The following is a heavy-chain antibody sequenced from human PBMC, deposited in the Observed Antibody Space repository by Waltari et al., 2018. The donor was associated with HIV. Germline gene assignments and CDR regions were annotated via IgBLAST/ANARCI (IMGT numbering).Heavy chain of an antibody. V-gene: IGHV3-53*01. Sequence: EVQLVEPGGHLTQAGGSLRLSCAVSGPTVSDNYLSWVRRAPGKGVGWVSFIYINTEICDTGARKGRFTIFRNKSKNTLYRQMNSLRAENVAFYYCARMHRYYGSGQSRYFYFGMDVWGQGTTVTVYS. CDR3: ARMHRYYGSGQSRYFYFGMDV. J-gene: IGHJ6*02. D-gene: IGHD3-10*01. CDR1: GPTVSDNY. CDR2: IYINTEI.